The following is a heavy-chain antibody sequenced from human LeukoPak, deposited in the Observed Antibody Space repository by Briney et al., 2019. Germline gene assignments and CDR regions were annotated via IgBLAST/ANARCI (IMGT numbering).Heavy chain of an antibody. D-gene: IGHD6-13*01. V-gene: IGHV3-23*01. CDR2: LSGSGGSP. CDR1: GFTFSSYA. J-gene: IGHJ4*02. CDR3: ANALGGGNTWYYFDC. Sequence: GGSLRLSCAASGFTFSSYAMSWVRQAPGKGLEWVSSLSGSGGSPNYANSVKGRFTISRDNSKNTLYLQMNSLRAEDTTVYYCANALGGGNTWYYFDCWGQGTLVTVSS.